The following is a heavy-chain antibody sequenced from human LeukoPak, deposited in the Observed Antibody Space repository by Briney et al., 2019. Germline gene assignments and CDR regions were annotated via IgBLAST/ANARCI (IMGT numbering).Heavy chain of an antibody. CDR2: IKSKTDGGTT. Sequence: GGSLRLYCAASGFTFTNAWMSWVRQAPGKGQEWVGRIKSKTDGGTTDYAAPVKGRFTISRDDSKNTLYLQMNSLKTEDTAVYYCTTDYYDSSGYYYEGAFDIWGQGTMVTVSS. CDR1: GFTFTNAW. CDR3: TTDYYDSSGYYYEGAFDI. D-gene: IGHD3-22*01. V-gene: IGHV3-15*01. J-gene: IGHJ3*02.